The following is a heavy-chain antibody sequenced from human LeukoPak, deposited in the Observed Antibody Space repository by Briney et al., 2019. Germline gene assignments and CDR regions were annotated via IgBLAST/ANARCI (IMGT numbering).Heavy chain of an antibody. J-gene: IGHJ4*02. D-gene: IGHD4-17*01. CDR2: VYYTGST. CDR3: ASLLTVTTLFFDY. V-gene: IGHV4-4*02. Sequence: PSGTLSLTCAVSGGSISSNNWWSWVRQPPGKGLEWIGEVYYTGSTNYNPSLKSRVTVSVDKSKSQFSLKLNSVTAADTAVYYCASLLTVTTLFFDYWGQGTLVTVSS. CDR1: GGSISSNNW.